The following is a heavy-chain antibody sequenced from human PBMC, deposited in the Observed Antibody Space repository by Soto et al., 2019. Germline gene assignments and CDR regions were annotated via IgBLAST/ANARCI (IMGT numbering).Heavy chain of an antibody. J-gene: IGHJ4*02. CDR1: GGSISSNSYY. CDR3: ARHAAYDSVWGKSDGSDY. Sequence: QLQLQESGPGLVKPSETLSLACTVSGGSISSNSYYWDWIRQPPGKGLEWIASMYYSGAIYHNPSLQSRVTISVDTSKNQFSLHLSSVTAADTAVYYCARHAAYDSVWGKSDGSDYWGQGTLVTVSS. V-gene: IGHV4-39*01. D-gene: IGHD3-16*01. CDR2: MYYSGAI.